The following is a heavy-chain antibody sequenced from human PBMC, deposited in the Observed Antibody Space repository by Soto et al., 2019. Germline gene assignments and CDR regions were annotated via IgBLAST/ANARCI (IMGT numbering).Heavy chain of an antibody. CDR1: GYTFTGYY. CDR2: INPNSGGT. J-gene: IGHJ4*02. D-gene: IGHD6-6*01. CDR3: ARGSAALAPLIDY. V-gene: IGHV1-2*02. Sequence: VASVKVPCKASGYTFTGYYMHWVRQAPGQGLEWMGWINPNSGGTNYAQKFQGRVTMTRDTSISTAYMELSRLRSDDTAVYYCARGSAALAPLIDYWGQGTLVTVSS.